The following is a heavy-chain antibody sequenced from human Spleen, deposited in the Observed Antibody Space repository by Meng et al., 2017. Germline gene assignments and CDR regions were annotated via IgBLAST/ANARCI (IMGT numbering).Heavy chain of an antibody. J-gene: IGHJ4*02. Sequence: QVQLQQWGAGLLKPSETLSLTCVVSGGSFSDYYWSWIRQPPGKGLEWIGEINHSGSTNYNPPLKSRVTISVDTSKNQFSLKLSSVTAADTAVYYCARAILKWFGYDYWGQGTLVTVSS. CDR1: GGSFSDYY. D-gene: IGHD3-10*01. CDR2: INHSGST. CDR3: ARAILKWFGYDY. V-gene: IGHV4-34*01.